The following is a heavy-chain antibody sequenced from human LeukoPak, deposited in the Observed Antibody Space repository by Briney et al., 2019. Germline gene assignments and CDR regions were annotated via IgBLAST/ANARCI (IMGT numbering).Heavy chain of an antibody. Sequence: ASVKVSCKASGYTFTSYDINWVRQATGQGLEWMGWMNPNSGNTGYAQKFQGRVTMTRNTSISTAYMELSSLRSEDTAVYYCARESYYYDSSGYYYRYFQHWGQGTLVTVSS. D-gene: IGHD3-22*01. CDR1: GYTFTSYD. J-gene: IGHJ1*01. CDR3: ARESYYYDSSGYYYRYFQH. CDR2: MNPNSGNT. V-gene: IGHV1-8*01.